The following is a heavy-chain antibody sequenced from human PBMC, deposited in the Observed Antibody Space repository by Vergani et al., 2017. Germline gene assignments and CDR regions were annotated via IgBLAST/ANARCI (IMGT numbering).Heavy chain of an antibody. V-gene: IGHV2-5*04. CDR2: IYWNDDQ. CDR3: ICRNTVLVTTDSFYPFYCYHHMHV. J-gene: IGHJ6*03. Sequence: QITLKESGPTLVKPTQTLTLTCTFSGFSLNTRGVSVAWIRQPPGKALDWLALIYWNDDQHYSPSLNNRVTITKDTSKNQVVLTMTNMDYVDTSTYYCICRNTVLVTTDSFYPFYCYHHMHVLGKGTTVTGSS. D-gene: IGHD3-22*01. CDR1: GFSLNTRGVS.